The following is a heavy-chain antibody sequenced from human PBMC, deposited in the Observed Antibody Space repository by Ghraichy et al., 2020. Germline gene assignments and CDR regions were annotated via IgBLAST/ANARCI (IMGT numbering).Heavy chain of an antibody. CDR3: AREKSSSSDY. V-gene: IGHV3-21*06. D-gene: IGHD6-6*01. CDR1: GFAFSTYS. J-gene: IGHJ4*02. Sequence: GGSLRLSCAASGFAFSTYSMNWVRQAPGRGLEWVSSINSDSTYIYYADSVRGRFTISRDNANNLLYLQMNSLRAEDAAVYYCAREKSSSSDYWGQGTLVTVSS. CDR2: INSDSTYI.